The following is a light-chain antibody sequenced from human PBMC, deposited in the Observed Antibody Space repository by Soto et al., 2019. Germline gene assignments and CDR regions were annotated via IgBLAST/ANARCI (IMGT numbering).Light chain of an antibody. V-gene: IGLV2-14*04. CDR1: SSDVGGYNY. CDR2: DVS. Sequence: GSPGQSIAISCTGTSSDVGGYNYVSWYQQHPGKAPKLMIYDVSNRPSGVSNRFSGSKSGNTASLTISGLQAEDEADYYCSSYTSSSTYVFGTGTKVTVL. J-gene: IGLJ1*01. CDR3: SSYTSSSTYV.